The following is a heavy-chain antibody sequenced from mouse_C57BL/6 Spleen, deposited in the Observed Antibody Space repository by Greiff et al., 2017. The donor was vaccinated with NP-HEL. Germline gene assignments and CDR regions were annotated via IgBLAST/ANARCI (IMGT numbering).Heavy chain of an antibody. J-gene: IGHJ3*01. CDR3: ARQLYYDYPLFAY. V-gene: IGHV1-61*01. CDR1: GFTFTSYW. Sequence: QVQLLQPGADLVKPGSSVKLSCKASGFTFTSYWMDWVNQSPGKGLEWVGTINPSDSETHYNHKFKDKATLTVDKSSSTTYMQLSSLTSEDSAVYYCARQLYYDYPLFAYWGQGTLVTVSA. D-gene: IGHD2-4*01. CDR2: INPSDSET.